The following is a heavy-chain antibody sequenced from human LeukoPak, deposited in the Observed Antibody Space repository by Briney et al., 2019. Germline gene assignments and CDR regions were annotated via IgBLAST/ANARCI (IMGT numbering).Heavy chain of an antibody. J-gene: IGHJ4*02. D-gene: IGHD3-22*01. Sequence: HPGGSLRLSCAASGFTFSSYSMHWVRQAPGKGLEWVAVISYDGSNKYYADSVKGRFTISRDNSKNTLYLQMNSLRAEDTAVYYCAKDRPTMIVGAYWGQGTLVTVSS. CDR1: GFTFSSYS. V-gene: IGHV3-30*04. CDR3: AKDRPTMIVGAY. CDR2: ISYDGSNK.